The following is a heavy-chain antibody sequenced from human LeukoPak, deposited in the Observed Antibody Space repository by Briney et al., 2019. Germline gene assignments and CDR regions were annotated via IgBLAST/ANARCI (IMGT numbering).Heavy chain of an antibody. D-gene: IGHD3-10*01. CDR1: GFTFSSYW. V-gene: IGHV3-7*03. Sequence: GGSLRLSCAASGFTFSSYWMSWVRQAPGKGLEWGANIKQDGSEKYYGDSVKGRSTVSRDNAKNSLYLQVNSLRVEDSAVYYCATVWFGELPFGYWGQGTLVTVSS. CDR3: ATVWFGELPFGY. J-gene: IGHJ4*02. CDR2: IKQDGSEK.